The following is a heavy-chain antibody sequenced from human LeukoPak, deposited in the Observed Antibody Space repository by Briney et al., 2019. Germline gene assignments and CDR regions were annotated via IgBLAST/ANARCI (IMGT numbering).Heavy chain of an antibody. Sequence: SQSLSLTCTVSGGSISSGNYYWTWIRRHPGKGLEWIGYIYYSGTTFYNPSLKRRVTMSVDTSKNQFSLRLSSVTAADTAVYYCARGGSHFDYWGQGTLVTVSS. V-gene: IGHV4-31*03. CDR3: ARGGSHFDY. CDR1: GGSISSGNYY. D-gene: IGHD1-26*01. CDR2: IYYSGTT. J-gene: IGHJ4*02.